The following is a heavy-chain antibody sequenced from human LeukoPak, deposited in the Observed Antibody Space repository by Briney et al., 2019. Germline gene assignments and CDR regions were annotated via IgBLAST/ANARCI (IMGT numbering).Heavy chain of an antibody. CDR1: GGSISSYY. D-gene: IGHD4-17*01. V-gene: IGHV4-59*01. Sequence: SETLSLTCTVSGGSISSYYWSWIRQPPGKGLEWIGYIYYSGSTNYNPSPKSRVTISVDTSKNKFSLKLSSVTAADTAVYYCARESTTTLDYWGQGTLVTVSS. J-gene: IGHJ4*02. CDR3: ARESTTTLDY. CDR2: IYYSGST.